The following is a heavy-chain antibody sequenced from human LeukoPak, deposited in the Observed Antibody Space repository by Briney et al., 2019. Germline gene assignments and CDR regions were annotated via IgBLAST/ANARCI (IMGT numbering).Heavy chain of an antibody. J-gene: IGHJ4*02. D-gene: IGHD6-19*01. V-gene: IGHV4-39*07. CDR3: ARSYDTGWYEDY. CDR1: GGSISSSSYY. Sequence: SETLSLTCTVSGGSISSSSYYWGWIRQPPGKGLEWIGSIYYSGSTYYNPSLKSRVTISVDKSKNQFSLNLNSVTAADTAVYYCARSYDTGWYEDYWGQGTLVTVSS. CDR2: IYYSGST.